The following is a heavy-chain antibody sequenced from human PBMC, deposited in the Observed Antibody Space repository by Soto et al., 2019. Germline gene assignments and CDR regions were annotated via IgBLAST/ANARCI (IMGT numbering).Heavy chain of an antibody. CDR3: ARDLGQVGRYDFWSGFPTPYYYYGMDV. CDR1: GFTFSSYG. V-gene: IGHV3-30*03. D-gene: IGHD3-3*01. Sequence: PGGSLRLSCAASGFTFSSYGMHWVRQAPGKGLEWVAVTSYDGSNKYYADSVKGRFTISRDNSKNTLYLQMNSLRAEDTAVYYCARDLGQVGRYDFWSGFPTPYYYYGMDVWGQGTTVTVSS. CDR2: TSYDGSNK. J-gene: IGHJ6*02.